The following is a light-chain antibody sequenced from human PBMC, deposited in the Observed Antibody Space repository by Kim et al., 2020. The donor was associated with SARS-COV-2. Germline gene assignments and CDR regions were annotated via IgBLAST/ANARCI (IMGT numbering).Light chain of an antibody. J-gene: IGKJ2*01. Sequence: DIQMTQSPSTLSASVGDRVTITCRASQSISSWLAWYQQKPGKAPKLLIYDASSLESGVPSRFSGSGSGTEFTLTISSLQPDDFATYYCQQQRTFGQGTKLEI. V-gene: IGKV1-5*01. CDR3: QQQRT. CDR1: QSISSW. CDR2: DAS.